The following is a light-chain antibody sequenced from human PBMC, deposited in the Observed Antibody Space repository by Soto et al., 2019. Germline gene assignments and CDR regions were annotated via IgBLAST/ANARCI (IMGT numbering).Light chain of an antibody. V-gene: IGLV6-57*01. Sequence: NFMLTQPHSVSESPGKTVIISCTRSSGTIASNYVQWYQQRPGSYPTTVIYDSDQRPSGVPDRFSGSIDSSSNSASLTISGLTTEDEADYFCQSYDRKIYVFGTGTKLTVL. CDR2: DSD. CDR3: QSYDRKIYV. CDR1: SGTIASNY. J-gene: IGLJ1*01.